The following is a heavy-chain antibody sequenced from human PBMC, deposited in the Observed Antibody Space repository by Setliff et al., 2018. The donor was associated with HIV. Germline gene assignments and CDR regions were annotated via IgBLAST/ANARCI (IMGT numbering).Heavy chain of an antibody. J-gene: IGHJ4*02. V-gene: IGHV5-51*01. CDR2: IYPGDSDI. CDR1: EYSFTNNW. D-gene: IGHD1-26*01. CDR3: ARAGRGGGSYWTFDY. Sequence: GESLKISCKGSEYSFTNNWIGWVRQMPGKGLEWMGIIYPGDSDIRYSPSFQGQVTISADKAISTAYPQWGSLKASDTGMYYCARAGRGGGSYWTFDYWGQGTLVTVSS.